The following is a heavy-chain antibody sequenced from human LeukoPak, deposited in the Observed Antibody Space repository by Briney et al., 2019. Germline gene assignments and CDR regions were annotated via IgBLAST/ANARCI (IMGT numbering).Heavy chain of an antibody. CDR2: FDPEDGET. V-gene: IGHV1-24*01. J-gene: IGHJ6*03. CDR3: ARGLGSSGWYGLNYYYYYMDV. Sequence: GASVKVSCKVSGYTLTELSMHWVRQAPGKGLEWMGGFDPEDGETIYAQKFQGRVTMTEDTSTDTAYMELSSLRSEDTAVYYCARGLGSSGWYGLNYYYYYMDVWGKGTTVTISS. D-gene: IGHD6-19*01. CDR1: GYTLTELS.